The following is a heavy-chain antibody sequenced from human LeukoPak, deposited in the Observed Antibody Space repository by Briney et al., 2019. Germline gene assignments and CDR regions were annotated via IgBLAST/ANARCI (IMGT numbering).Heavy chain of an antibody. CDR3: AKGTGTMVRGGRGDY. Sequence: PSETLSLTCTVSGGSISSSSYYWGWIRQPPGKGLEWIGSIYYSGSTYYNPSLKSRVTISVDTSKNQFSLKLSSVTAADTAVYYCAKGTGTMVRGGRGDYWGQGTLVTVSS. V-gene: IGHV4-39*01. CDR1: GGSISSSSYY. CDR2: IYYSGST. D-gene: IGHD3-10*01. J-gene: IGHJ4*02.